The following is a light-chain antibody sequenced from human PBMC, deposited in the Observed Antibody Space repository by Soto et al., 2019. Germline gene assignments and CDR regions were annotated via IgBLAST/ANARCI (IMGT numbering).Light chain of an antibody. CDR1: SSNIGAGYD. CDR3: QSYDSSLSAVV. J-gene: IGLJ2*01. Sequence: QSVLTQPPSVSGAPGQRVTISCTGSSSNIGAGYDVHWYQQFPGTAPKLLLYGSTNRPSGVPDRLSGSKSGTSASLAIAGLQTEDEADYYCQSYDSSLSAVVFGGGTKLTVL. CDR2: GST. V-gene: IGLV1-40*01.